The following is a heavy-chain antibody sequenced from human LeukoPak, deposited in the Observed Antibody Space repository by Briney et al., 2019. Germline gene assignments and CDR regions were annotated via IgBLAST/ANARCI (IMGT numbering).Heavy chain of an antibody. Sequence: SETLSLTCTVSGVSISTTSYYWGWIRQTPGKGLEGIGSMLYRGSTYYSPSLRSRVIISVDASKNQFFLTLSPLTAADTAVYYCARQGGWGGALSFFDSWGQGTLITVSS. CDR2: MLYRGST. CDR3: ARQGGWGGALSFFDS. J-gene: IGHJ4*02. D-gene: IGHD3-16*01. V-gene: IGHV4-39*01. CDR1: GVSISTTSYY.